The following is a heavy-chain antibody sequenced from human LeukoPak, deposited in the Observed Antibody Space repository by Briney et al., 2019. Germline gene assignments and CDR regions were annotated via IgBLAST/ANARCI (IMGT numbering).Heavy chain of an antibody. Sequence: SVKVSCKASGYTFSGYYMHWVRQAPGQGLEWMGGIIPIFGTANYAQKFQGRVTITTDESTSTAYMELSSLRSEDTAVYYCATAMVRGVITEFDYWGQGTLVTVSS. D-gene: IGHD3-10*01. CDR1: GYTFSGYY. CDR3: ATAMVRGVITEFDY. J-gene: IGHJ4*02. V-gene: IGHV1-69*05. CDR2: IIPIFGTA.